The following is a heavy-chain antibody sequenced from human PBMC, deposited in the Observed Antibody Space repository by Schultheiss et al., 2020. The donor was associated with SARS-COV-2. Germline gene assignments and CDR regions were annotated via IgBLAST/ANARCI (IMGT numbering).Heavy chain of an antibody. CDR2: IKQDGSEK. CDR3: ARGSWYFDL. Sequence: GGSLRLSCAASGFTFGDYAMSWFRQAPGKGLEWVANIKQDGSEKYYVDSVKGRFTNSRDNAKNTLYLQMNSLRAEDTAVYYCARGSWYFDLWGRGTLVTVSS. V-gene: IGHV3-7*01. CDR1: GFTFGDYA. J-gene: IGHJ2*01.